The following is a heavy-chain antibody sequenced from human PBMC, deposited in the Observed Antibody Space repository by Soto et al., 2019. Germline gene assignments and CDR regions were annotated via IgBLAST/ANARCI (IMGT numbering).Heavy chain of an antibody. J-gene: IGHJ6*02. CDR3: AREGFCSGGSCLDYYYGMDV. D-gene: IGHD2-15*01. Sequence: GGSLRLSCEASGIIVNSYWMTWARQAPGKGLEWVANIKPDGSVRHYVDSVKGRFTISRDNSKNTLYLQMNSLRAEDTAVYYCAREGFCSGGSCLDYYYGMDVWGQGTTVTVSS. CDR2: IKPDGSVR. CDR1: GIIVNSYW. V-gene: IGHV3-7*01.